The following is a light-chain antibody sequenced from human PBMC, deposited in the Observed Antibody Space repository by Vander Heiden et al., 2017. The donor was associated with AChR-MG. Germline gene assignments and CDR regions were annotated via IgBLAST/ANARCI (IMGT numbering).Light chain of an antibody. Sequence: QSVLTQPPSVSGAPGQRVTISCTVSSSNIGAGYDVHWYQQLPGTAPKLLIYRNTNRPSGVPDRFSGSRSATSASLVITGLQAEDEADYYCQSYDSTLSGSNVFGTGTKVTVL. CDR2: RNT. J-gene: IGLJ1*01. V-gene: IGLV1-40*01. CDR3: QSYDSTLSGSNV. CDR1: SSNIGAGYD.